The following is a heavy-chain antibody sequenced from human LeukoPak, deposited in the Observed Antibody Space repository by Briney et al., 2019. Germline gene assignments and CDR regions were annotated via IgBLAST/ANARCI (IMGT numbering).Heavy chain of an antibody. CDR1: GFTVSSNY. D-gene: IGHD3-10*01. Sequence: GGSLRLSCAASGFTVSSNYMSWVRQAPGKGLEWVSVNSGGRTYYADSVKGGFTISRDNSKNTLYLQMNSLRAEDTAVYYCAGGSGFRTFFGYWGQGTLVTVSS. V-gene: IGHV3-66*01. CDR3: AGGSGFRTFFGY. CDR2: NSGGRT. J-gene: IGHJ4*02.